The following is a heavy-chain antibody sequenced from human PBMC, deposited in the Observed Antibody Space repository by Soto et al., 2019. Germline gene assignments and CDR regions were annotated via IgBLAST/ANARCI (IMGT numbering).Heavy chain of an antibody. J-gene: IGHJ6*02. CDR3: ARYCSSTTCRKYHYYGMDV. CDR1: GGTFCSYA. Sequence: GXSVKVSCKPSGGTFCSYAISWVRQAPGQGLEWMGGIIPFFGSPNYAQKFQGRVTITADESTSTAYMELTSLRPEDTAVYYCARYCSSTTCRKYHYYGMDVWGQGTTVTV. V-gene: IGHV1-69*13. D-gene: IGHD2-2*01. CDR2: IIPFFGSP.